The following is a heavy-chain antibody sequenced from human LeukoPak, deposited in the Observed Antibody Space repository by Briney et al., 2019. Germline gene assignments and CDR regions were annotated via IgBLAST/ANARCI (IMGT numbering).Heavy chain of an antibody. CDR2: INWNGDST. CDR3: ARVRVGYYFDY. CDR1: GFTFDDHA. D-gene: IGHD3-10*01. Sequence: GGSLRLSCAASGFTFDDHAMSWVRQAPGKGLEWVSGINWNGDSTGYADSVKGRFTISRDNAKNSLYPQMNSLRDEDTAVFYCARVRVGYYFDYWGQGTLVTVSS. J-gene: IGHJ4*02. V-gene: IGHV3-20*04.